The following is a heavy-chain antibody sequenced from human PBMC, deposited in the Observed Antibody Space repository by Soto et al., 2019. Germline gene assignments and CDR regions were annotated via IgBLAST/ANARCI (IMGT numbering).Heavy chain of an antibody. CDR1: GNSWTNYW. CDR3: ERTYSYDTWGPNYFGMDV. V-gene: IGHV5-51*01. CDR2: IYPADADT. D-gene: IGHD3-22*01. J-gene: IGHJ6*02. Sequence: GVSMKISRSGSGNSWTNYWNGWVLHLFGKRLEWVGFIYPADADTRYSPSSQGKVTISADRSITTAYRQWSSLKASDTAMYYCERTYSYDTWGPNYFGMDVWVQGTTVTVSS.